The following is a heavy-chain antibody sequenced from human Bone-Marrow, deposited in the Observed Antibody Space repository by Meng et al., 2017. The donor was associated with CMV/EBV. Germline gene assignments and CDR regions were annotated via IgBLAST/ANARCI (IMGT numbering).Heavy chain of an antibody. Sequence: GGSLRLSCAASGFTVSSYWMHWVRQAPGKGLVWVSRINSDGSSTSYADSVKGRFTISRDNAKNTLYLQMNSLRAEDTAVYYCARVRGLGAVVPAAMALIYWGQGPLVTVSS. CDR3: ARVRGLGAVVPAAMALIY. CDR2: INSDGSST. V-gene: IGHV3-74*01. J-gene: IGHJ4*02. CDR1: GFTVSSYW. D-gene: IGHD2-2*01.